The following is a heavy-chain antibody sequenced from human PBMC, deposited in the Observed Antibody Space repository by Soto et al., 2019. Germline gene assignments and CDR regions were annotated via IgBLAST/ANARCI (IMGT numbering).Heavy chain of an antibody. CDR3: AKGGIGSARGLDS. CDR1: GFTFSSFA. D-gene: IGHD2-21*01. V-gene: IGHV3-23*01. CDR2: ISDGPDGA. J-gene: IGHJ4*02. Sequence: EVQLLESGGGLIQPGGSLRLSCAASGFTFSSFAMTWVRQAPGKGLQWISSISDGPDGAYYADSVKGRFTISRDNSKNTLSLQMDSLRPDDTALYYCAKGGIGSARGLDSWGEGTLVTVSS.